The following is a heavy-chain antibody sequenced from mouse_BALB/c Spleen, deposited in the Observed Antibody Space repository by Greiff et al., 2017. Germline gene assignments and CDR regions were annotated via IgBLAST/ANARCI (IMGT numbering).Heavy chain of an antibody. Sequence: QVQLQQSGAELVRPGVSVKISCKGSGYTFTDYAMHWVKQSHAKSLEWIGVISTYYGDASYNQKFKGKATMTVDKSSSTAYMELARLTSEDSAIYYCARSCGNYPYYYAMDYWGQGTSVTVSS. J-gene: IGHJ4*01. V-gene: IGHV1S137*01. CDR2: ISTYYGDA. D-gene: IGHD2-1*01. CDR1: GYTFTDYA. CDR3: ARSCGNYPYYYAMDY.